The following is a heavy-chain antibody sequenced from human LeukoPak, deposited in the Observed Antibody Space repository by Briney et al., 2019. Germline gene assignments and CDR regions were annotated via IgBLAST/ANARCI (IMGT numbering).Heavy chain of an antibody. V-gene: IGHV4-39*02. Sequence: SETLSLACTVSGASISTYNDYWAWIRQPPGKGLEWIGGISYSGSTYYNPSLESRVTISIDTSKNDFSLQVSSVTAADTVVYYCARRRRDGYNNYWYFDFWGRGTLVTVSS. D-gene: IGHD5-24*01. CDR2: ISYSGST. J-gene: IGHJ2*01. CDR1: GASISTYNDY. CDR3: ARRRRDGYNNYWYFDF.